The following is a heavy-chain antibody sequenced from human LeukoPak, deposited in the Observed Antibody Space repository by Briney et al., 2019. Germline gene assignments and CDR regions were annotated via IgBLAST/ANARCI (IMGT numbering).Heavy chain of an antibody. CDR1: GGSISSSSYY. V-gene: IGHV4-39*01. CDR3: ARQGAGGRAFDI. Sequence: ADTLSLTCTVSGGSISSSSYYWGWIRQPPGKGLEWIGSIYYSGNTYYNPSLQSRVTISVDTSKNQFSLKLSSVTAADTAVYNCARQGAGGRAFDIWGQGTMVSVSS. J-gene: IGHJ3*02. D-gene: IGHD1-26*01. CDR2: IYYSGNT.